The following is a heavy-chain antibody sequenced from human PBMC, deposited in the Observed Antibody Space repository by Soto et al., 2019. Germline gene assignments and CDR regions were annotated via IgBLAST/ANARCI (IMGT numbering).Heavy chain of an antibody. V-gene: IGHV1-69*06. J-gene: IGHJ6*02. CDR2: IIPIFGTA. Sequence: ASVKVSCKASGGTFSSYAISWVRQAPGQGLEWMGGIIPIFGTANYAQKFQGRVTITADKSTSTAYMELSSLRSEDTAVYYCASGSSIAARQYYYYYGMDVWGQGTTVTVSS. CDR1: GGTFSSYA. CDR3: ASGSSIAARQYYYYYGMDV. D-gene: IGHD6-6*01.